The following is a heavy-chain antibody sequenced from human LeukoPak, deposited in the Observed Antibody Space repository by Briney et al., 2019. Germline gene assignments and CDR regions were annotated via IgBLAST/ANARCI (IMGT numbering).Heavy chain of an antibody. D-gene: IGHD2-2*01. Sequence: GGSLRLSCAASGFTFSSYDMSWVRQAPGRGLEWVSAISGSGGSTYYADSVKGRFTISRDNSKSTLYLQMNSLRAEDTAVYYCAKDRHAPGRYCSSTTCFPFDSWGQGTLVTVSS. CDR1: GFTFSSYD. J-gene: IGHJ5*01. CDR2: ISGSGGST. CDR3: AKDRHAPGRYCSSTTCFPFDS. V-gene: IGHV3-23*01.